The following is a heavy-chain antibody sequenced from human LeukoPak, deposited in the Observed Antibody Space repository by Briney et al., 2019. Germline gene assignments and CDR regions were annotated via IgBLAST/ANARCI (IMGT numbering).Heavy chain of an antibody. CDR2: ISGYNGNT. V-gene: IGHV1-18*01. Sequence: ASVKVSCKASGYTFTTYAISWVRQAPGQGLEWMGWISGYNGNTNYAQKFQDRLTMTTDTSTSTAYMELRSLRSDDSAVYYCARDGPDSSGYNYYYYGMDVWGQGTTVTVSS. J-gene: IGHJ6*02. CDR3: ARDGPDSSGYNYYYYGMDV. CDR1: GYTFTTYA. D-gene: IGHD3-22*01.